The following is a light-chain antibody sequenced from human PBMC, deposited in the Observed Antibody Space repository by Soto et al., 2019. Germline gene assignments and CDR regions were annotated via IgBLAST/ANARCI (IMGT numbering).Light chain of an antibody. Sequence: QSVLTQPASVSGSPGQSITISCTGTSSDVGGYNYVSWYQQHPGKAPKLMIYEVSNRPSGVSNRFSGSKSGNTASLTISGLQAEDEADYYCSSYTSSSTLRIGGGTKLTVL. CDR3: SSYTSSSTLR. V-gene: IGLV2-14*01. CDR2: EVS. CDR1: SSDVGGYNY. J-gene: IGLJ2*01.